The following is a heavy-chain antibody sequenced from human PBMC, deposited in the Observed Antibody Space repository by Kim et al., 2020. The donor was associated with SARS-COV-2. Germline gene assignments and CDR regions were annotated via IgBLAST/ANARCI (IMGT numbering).Heavy chain of an antibody. Sequence: GGSLRLSCAASGFTVSSNHMTWVRQAPGKGLEWVSVIYRGGRTYYVDSVKGRFTISRDNSKNTLYLQMNTLRAEDTAVYYCARAVVGWESGMDVWGQGTTVTVSS. V-gene: IGHV3-53*01. J-gene: IGHJ6*02. CDR1: GFTVSSNH. CDR3: ARAVVGWESGMDV. D-gene: IGHD2-15*01. CDR2: IYRGGRT.